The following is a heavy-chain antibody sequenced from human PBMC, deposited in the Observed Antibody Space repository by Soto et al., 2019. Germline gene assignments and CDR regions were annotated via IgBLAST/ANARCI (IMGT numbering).Heavy chain of an antibody. J-gene: IGHJ5*02. V-gene: IGHV4-59*01. CDR1: GGSISSYY. CDR3: ARGFDVGYYYDSSGYYNWFDP. CDR2: IYYSGST. Sequence: SETLSLTCTVSGGSISSYYWSWIRQPPGKGLEWIGYIYYSGSTNYNPSLKSRVTISVDTSKNQFSLKLSSVTAADTAVYYCARGFDVGYYYDSSGYYNWFDPWGQGTLVTVS. D-gene: IGHD3-22*01.